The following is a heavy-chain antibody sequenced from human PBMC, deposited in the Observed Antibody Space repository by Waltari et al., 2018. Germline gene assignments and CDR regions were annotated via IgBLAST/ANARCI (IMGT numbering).Heavy chain of an antibody. J-gene: IGHJ4*02. V-gene: IGHV3-30*01. CDR2: TSYDESNK. D-gene: IGHD6-19*01. CDR1: GFPFSSHA. Sequence: QVQLVESGGGVVQPGRSLRLSCAASGFPFSSHALHWVRQTPGKGLEWVAVTSYDESNKFYADSVKGRFTISRDNAKNTLYLQMNSLRPEDTAVYYCARDPELWPTAIDYWGQGTLVTVSS. CDR3: ARDPELWPTAIDY.